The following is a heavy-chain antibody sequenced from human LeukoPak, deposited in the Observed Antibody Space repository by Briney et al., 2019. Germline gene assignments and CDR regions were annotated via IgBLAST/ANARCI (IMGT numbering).Heavy chain of an antibody. D-gene: IGHD3-10*01. CDR1: GGSISSGGYY. J-gene: IGHJ5*02. CDR2: IYYSGST. Sequence: KPSETLSLTCTVSGGSISSGGYYWSWIRQHPGKGLEWIGYIYYSGSTYYNPSLKSRVTISVDTSKNQFSLKLSSVTAADTAVYYCARDSIPYYYGSGRGNWFDPWGQGTLVTASS. V-gene: IGHV4-31*03. CDR3: ARDSIPYYYGSGRGNWFDP.